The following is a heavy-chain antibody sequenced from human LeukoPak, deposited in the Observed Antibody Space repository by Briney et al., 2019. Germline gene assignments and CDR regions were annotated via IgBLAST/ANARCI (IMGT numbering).Heavy chain of an antibody. CDR1: GFTFSSYA. CDR2: IWYDGSNQ. CDR3: ARGYSSGWYPGGDAFDI. D-gene: IGHD6-19*01. V-gene: IGHV3-33*08. J-gene: IGHJ3*02. Sequence: GGSLRLSCAASGFTFSSYAMSWVRQAPGKGLEWVAVIWYDGSNQYSVDSVKGRFTISRDNSKNTLYLQMNSLRAEDTAVYYCARGYSSGWYPGGDAFDIWGQGTMVTVSS.